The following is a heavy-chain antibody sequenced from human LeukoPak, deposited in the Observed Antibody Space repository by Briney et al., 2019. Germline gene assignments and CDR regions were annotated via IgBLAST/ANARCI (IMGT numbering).Heavy chain of an antibody. CDR3: ARGEYSSGHFDY. D-gene: IGHD6-19*01. CDR2: IWFDGSNK. V-gene: IGHV3-33*01. J-gene: IGHJ4*02. Sequence: GGSLRLSCAASGFTFSSYAMHWVRQAPGKGLEWVALIWFDGSNKYYADSVKGRFTISRDNSKNTLYLQMSSLRAEDTAVYSCARGEYSSGHFDYWGQGTLVTVSS. CDR1: GFTFSSYA.